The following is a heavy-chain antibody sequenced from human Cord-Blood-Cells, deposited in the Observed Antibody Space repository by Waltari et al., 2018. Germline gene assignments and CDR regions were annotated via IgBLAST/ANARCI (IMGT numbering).Heavy chain of an antibody. CDR1: GGSLSGYY. J-gene: IGHJ3*02. CDR3: ARVRVGATDHDAFDI. CDR2: INHSGST. Sequence: QVQLQQWGAGLLKPSETLSLTCAVYGGSLSGYYWSWIRQPPGKGLEWIGEINHSGSTNYNPSLKSRVTISVDTSKNQFSLKLSSVTAADTAVYYCARVRVGATDHDAFDIWGQGTMVTVSS. D-gene: IGHD1-26*01. V-gene: IGHV4-34*01.